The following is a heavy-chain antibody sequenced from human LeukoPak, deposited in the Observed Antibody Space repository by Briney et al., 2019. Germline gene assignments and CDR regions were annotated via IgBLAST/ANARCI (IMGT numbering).Heavy chain of an antibody. CDR2: ITGSGGST. V-gene: IGHV3-23*01. J-gene: IGHJ6*03. D-gene: IGHD2-2*01. CDR1: GFTFSTYA. Sequence: PGGSLRLSCAASGFTFSTYAMNWVRQAPGKGLEWVSLITGSGGSTYYGDSVKGRFTVPRDNSKNTLYLQMNSLRAEDTGVYYCSKGGVPAGRYMDVWGKGTTVTVSS. CDR3: SKGGVPAGRYMDV.